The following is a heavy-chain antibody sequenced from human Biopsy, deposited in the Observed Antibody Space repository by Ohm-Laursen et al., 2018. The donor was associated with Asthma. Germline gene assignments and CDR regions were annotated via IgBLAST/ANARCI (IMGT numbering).Heavy chain of an antibody. CDR3: ASDFPKDYVRYNFQF. V-gene: IGHV1-24*01. Sequence: ASAKVSCKISEYSLTDLSMHWVRQAPGQGLEWMGGHDHEEGGTVNARRFQGRVTMTEDTSTDTAYMELSSLSPDDTAVYYCASDFPKDYVRYNFQFWGQGTLVTVSS. D-gene: IGHD4-17*01. J-gene: IGHJ4*02. CDR2: HDHEEGGT. CDR1: EYSLTDLS.